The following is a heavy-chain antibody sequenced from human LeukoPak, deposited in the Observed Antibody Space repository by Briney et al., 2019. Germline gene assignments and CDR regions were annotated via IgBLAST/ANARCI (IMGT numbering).Heavy chain of an antibody. CDR2: ISGSGGTA. V-gene: IGHV3-23*01. D-gene: IGHD1-26*01. CDR1: GFTFSSCA. Sequence: GGSLRLSCAASGFTFSSCAMSWVRQAPGKGLEWVSAISGSGGTAYYADSVKGRFTISRDNAKNTLYLQMNSLRAEDTAVYYCGRDLGGRSGYWGQGTLVTVSS. CDR3: GRDLGGRSGY. J-gene: IGHJ4*02.